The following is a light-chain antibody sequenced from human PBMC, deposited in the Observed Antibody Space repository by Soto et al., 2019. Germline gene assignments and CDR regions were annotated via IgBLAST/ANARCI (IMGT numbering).Light chain of an antibody. J-gene: IGKJ5*01. CDR1: KDISSS. V-gene: IGKV1-12*01. CDR3: QPANSLSIT. Sequence: DIQMTQSPSSVSASVGDRVIISCRASKDISSSLAWYQQRPGKAPKLLMYAASTLQSGVPSRFSGSGSGTDFTLSISGLQPEDFRTYYCQPANSLSITFGQGTRLEIK. CDR2: AAS.